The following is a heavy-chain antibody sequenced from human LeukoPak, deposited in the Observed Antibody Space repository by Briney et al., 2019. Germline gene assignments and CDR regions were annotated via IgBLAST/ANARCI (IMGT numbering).Heavy chain of an antibody. Sequence: SETLSLTCTVSGGSISSSSYYWGWIRQPPGKGLEWIRSIYYSGSTYYNPSLKSRVTISVDTSKNQFSLKLSSVTAADTAVYYCARGHSGWYYYNWFDPWGQGTLVTVSS. D-gene: IGHD6-19*01. J-gene: IGHJ5*02. V-gene: IGHV4-39*07. CDR2: IYYSGST. CDR3: ARGHSGWYYYNWFDP. CDR1: GGSISSSSYY.